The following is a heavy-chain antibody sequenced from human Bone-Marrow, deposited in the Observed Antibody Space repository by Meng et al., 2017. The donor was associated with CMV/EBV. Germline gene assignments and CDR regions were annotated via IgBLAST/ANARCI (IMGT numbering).Heavy chain of an antibody. CDR3: ARDQFYCSSTSCYGEDYYYGMDV. CDR1: GYTFTGYY. D-gene: IGHD2-2*01. J-gene: IGHJ6*02. Sequence: ASVKVSCKASGYTFTGYYMHWVRQAPGQGLEWMGWINPNSGGTNYALKFQGRVTMTRDTSISTAYMELSRLRSDDTAVYYCARDQFYCSSTSCYGEDYYYGMDVWGQGTTVTVSS. V-gene: IGHV1-2*02. CDR2: INPNSGGT.